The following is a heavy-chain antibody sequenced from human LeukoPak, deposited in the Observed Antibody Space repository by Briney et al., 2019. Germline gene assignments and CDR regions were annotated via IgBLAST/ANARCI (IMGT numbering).Heavy chain of an antibody. J-gene: IGHJ4*02. CDR3: TRVGGRIAVGLADY. D-gene: IGHD6-19*01. CDR2: IRSKAYGGTT. Sequence: GGSLRLSCAASGFTFSSYWMSWVRQAPGKGLEGVGFIRSKAYGGTTEYAASVKGRFTISRDESKSIAYLQMNSLKTEDTAVYYCTRVGGRIAVGLADYWGQGTLVTVSS. CDR1: GFTFSSYW. V-gene: IGHV3-49*04.